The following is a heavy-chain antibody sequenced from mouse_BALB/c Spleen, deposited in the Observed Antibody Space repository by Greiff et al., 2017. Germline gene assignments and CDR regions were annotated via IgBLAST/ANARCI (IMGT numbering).Heavy chain of an antibody. V-gene: IGHV1-80*01. Sequence: QVQLKQSGAELVRPGSSVKISCKASGYAFSSYWMNWVKQRPGQGLEWIGQIYPGDGDTNYNGKFKGKATLTADKSSSTAYMQLSSLTSEDSAVYFCARRDPLMGNYYAMDYWGQGTSVTVSS. CDR2: IYPGDGDT. CDR1: GYAFSSYW. D-gene: IGHD2-1*01. CDR3: ARRDPLMGNYYAMDY. J-gene: IGHJ4*01.